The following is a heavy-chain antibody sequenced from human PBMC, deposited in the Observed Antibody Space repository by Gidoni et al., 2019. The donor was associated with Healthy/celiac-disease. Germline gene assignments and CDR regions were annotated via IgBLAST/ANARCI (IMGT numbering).Heavy chain of an antibody. CDR2: INHSGST. V-gene: IGHV4-34*01. J-gene: IGHJ6*03. D-gene: IGHD3-3*01. Sequence: QVQLQQWGAGLLKPSETLSLTCAVYGGSFRGYSWSWIRQPPGKGLEWIGEINHSGSTNYNPSLKSRVTISVDTSKNQFSLKLSSVTAADTAVYYCARGRGAKSGGRYYYYYMDVWGKGTTVTVSS. CDR1: GGSFRGYS. CDR3: ARGRGAKSGGRYYYYYMDV.